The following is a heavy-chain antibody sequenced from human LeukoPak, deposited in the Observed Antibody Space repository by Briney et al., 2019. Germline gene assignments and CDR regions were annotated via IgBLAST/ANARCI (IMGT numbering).Heavy chain of an antibody. CDR3: GRHPPPGNYYDSSGYSP. V-gene: IGHV4-59*08. CDR2: IDYSGYT. J-gene: IGHJ3*01. D-gene: IGHD3-22*01. CDR1: GGSISSYY. Sequence: PSETLSLTCTVSGGSISSYYWSWIRQPPGKGLEWIGYIDYSGYTNYNPSLKSRVTISVDTSKNQFSLKLSSVTAADTAVYYCGRHPPPGNYYDSSGYSPWGQGTMVTVSS.